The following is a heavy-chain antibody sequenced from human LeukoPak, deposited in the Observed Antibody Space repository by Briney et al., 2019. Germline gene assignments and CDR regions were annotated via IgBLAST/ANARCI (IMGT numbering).Heavy chain of an antibody. CDR3: ARGAQGSGYDPFDY. CDR1: GGSISSSSYY. V-gene: IGHV4-61*05. CDR2: IYYSGST. J-gene: IGHJ4*02. D-gene: IGHD5-12*01. Sequence: SETLSLTCTVSGGSISSSSYYWSWIRQPPGKGLEWIGYIYYSGSTNYNPSLKSRVTISVDTSKNQFSLKLSSVTAADTAVCYCARGAQGSGYDPFDYWGQGTLVTVSS.